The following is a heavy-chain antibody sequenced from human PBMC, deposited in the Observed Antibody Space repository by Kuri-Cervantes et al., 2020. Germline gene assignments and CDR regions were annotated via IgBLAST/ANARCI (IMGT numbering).Heavy chain of an antibody. CDR3: AREKHSSGFDY. CDR2: IYHSGST. Sequence: SETLSLTCAVSGSSISGGYYWGWIRQPPGKGLEWIGSIYHSGSTNYNPSLKSRVTISVDKSKNQFSLKLSSVTAADTAVYYCAREKHSSGFDYWGQGTLVTVSS. CDR1: GSSISGGYY. J-gene: IGHJ4*02. V-gene: IGHV4-38-2*02. D-gene: IGHD6-19*01.